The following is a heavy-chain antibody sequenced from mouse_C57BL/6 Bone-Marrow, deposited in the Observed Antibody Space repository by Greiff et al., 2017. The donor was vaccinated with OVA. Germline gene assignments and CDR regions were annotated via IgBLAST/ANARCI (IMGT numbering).Heavy chain of an antibody. D-gene: IGHD2-3*01. J-gene: IGHJ2*01. CDR1: GYTFTSYW. CDR3: ARRGGWSRRDFDY. Sequence: QVQLQQPGAELVKPGASVKMSCKASGYTFTSYWITWVKQRPGQGLEWIGDIYPGSGSTNYNEKFKSKATLTVDTSSSTAYMQLSSLTSEDSAVYYSARRGGWSRRDFDYWGQGTTLTVSS. V-gene: IGHV1-55*01. CDR2: IYPGSGST.